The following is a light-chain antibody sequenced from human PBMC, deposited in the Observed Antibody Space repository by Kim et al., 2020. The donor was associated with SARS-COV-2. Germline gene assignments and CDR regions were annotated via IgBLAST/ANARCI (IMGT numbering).Light chain of an antibody. Sequence: SPGERALLSCRPTQCVGTYLAWYQQKPGQAPRLLIYDASKRATGIPTRFSGSGSGTDFPVTIRNLEPEDFAIYFCQLRGNWPPLTFGGGTKVDIK. CDR2: DAS. CDR3: QLRGNWPPLT. V-gene: IGKV3-11*01. CDR1: QCVGTY. J-gene: IGKJ4*01.